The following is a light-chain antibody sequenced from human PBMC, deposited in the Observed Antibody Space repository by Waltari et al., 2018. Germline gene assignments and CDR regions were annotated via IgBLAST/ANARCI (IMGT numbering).Light chain of an antibody. Sequence: QSVLTQPPSVSAAPGQRVTISCSGGSSNIGNNSVSWYRQFPGTAPKLLIYENTERPSVIPVRLSGSKSGTSATLDITGLQAGDEADYYCGTWDSSLSGAVFGGGTHLTVL. CDR3: GTWDSSLSGAV. CDR1: SSNIGNNS. V-gene: IGLV1-51*02. J-gene: IGLJ7*01. CDR2: ENT.